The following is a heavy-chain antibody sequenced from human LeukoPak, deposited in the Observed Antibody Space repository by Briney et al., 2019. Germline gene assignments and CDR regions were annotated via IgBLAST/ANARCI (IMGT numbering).Heavy chain of an antibody. CDR2: ISSSGSTI. CDR3: ARDPYSGGYGAYYYYYMDV. CDR1: GFTFSSYE. Sequence: GGSLRLSCAASGFTFSSYEMNWVRQAPGKGLECVSYISSSGSTIYYADSVKGRFTISRDNAKNSLYLQMNSLRAEDTAVYYCARDPYSGGYGAYYYYYMDVWGKGTTVTVSS. J-gene: IGHJ6*03. D-gene: IGHD6-19*01. V-gene: IGHV3-48*03.